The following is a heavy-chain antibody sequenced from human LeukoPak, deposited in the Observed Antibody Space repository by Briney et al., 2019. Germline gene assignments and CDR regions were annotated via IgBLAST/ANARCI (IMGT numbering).Heavy chain of an antibody. CDR1: GFTFSSYD. CDR3: AKWSAPPGVVTYYMDV. V-gene: IGHV3-30*02. Sequence: GGSLRLSCAASGFTFSSYDMHWVRQAAGKGLEWVAFIRYDGSNEYYADSVRGRFTISRDNSKNTLYLQMNSLRTEDTAVYYCAKWSAPPGVVTYYMDVWGKGTTVTVSS. CDR2: IRYDGSNE. D-gene: IGHD3-3*01. J-gene: IGHJ6*03.